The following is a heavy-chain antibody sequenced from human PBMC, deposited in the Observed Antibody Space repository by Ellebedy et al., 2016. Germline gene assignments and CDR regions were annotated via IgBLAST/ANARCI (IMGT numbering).Heavy chain of an antibody. CDR3: ARAGFGAAGTSYFDY. CDR2: IYYSGST. J-gene: IGHJ4*02. CDR1: GGSISSYY. Sequence: SETLSLXXTVSGGSISSYYWSWIRQPPGKGLEWIGYIYYSGSTNYNPSLKSRVTISVDTSKNQFSLKLSSVTAADTAVYYWARAGFGAAGTSYFDYWGQGTLVTVSS. D-gene: IGHD6-13*01. V-gene: IGHV4-59*01.